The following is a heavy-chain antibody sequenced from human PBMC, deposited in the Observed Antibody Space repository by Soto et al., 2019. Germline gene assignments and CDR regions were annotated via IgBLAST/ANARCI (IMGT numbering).Heavy chain of an antibody. CDR3: ERRQNGSYYYYGMDV. CDR1: GYTFTGYY. Sequence: EASVKVSCKASGYTFTGYYMHWVRQAPGQGLEWMGWINPNSGGTNYAQKFQGRVTMTRDTSISTAYMELSRLRSDDTAVYYCERRQNGSYYYYGMDVWGQGTTVTVYS. J-gene: IGHJ6*02. V-gene: IGHV1-2*02. CDR2: INPNSGGT.